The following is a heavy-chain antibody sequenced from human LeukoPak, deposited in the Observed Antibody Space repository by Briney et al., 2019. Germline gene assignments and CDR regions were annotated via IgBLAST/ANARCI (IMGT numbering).Heavy chain of an antibody. CDR2: ISGGGGST. CDR1: GFTFSSYA. D-gene: IGHD2-2*01. CDR3: ARVPFVVVPAATSYYGMDV. J-gene: IGHJ6*02. V-gene: IGHV3-23*01. Sequence: GSLRLSGAASGFTFSSYAMSWVRQAPGRGLEWVSVISGGGGSTYYADSVKGQFTISRDNSKKTLYLQMNSLRAEDTAVYYCARVPFVVVPAATSYYGMDVWGQGTTVTVSS.